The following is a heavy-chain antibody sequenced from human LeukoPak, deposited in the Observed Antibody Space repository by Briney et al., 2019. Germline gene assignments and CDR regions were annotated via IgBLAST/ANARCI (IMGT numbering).Heavy chain of an antibody. D-gene: IGHD5-18*01. J-gene: IGHJ3*02. CDR2: VDPEDGET. CDR1: GYTFTDYY. Sequence: ASVKVSCKVSGYTFTDYYMHWVQQAPGQGLEWMGLVDPEDGETIYAEKFQGRVTITADTSTDTAYMELSSLSAEETAVYYCAYQCERGYRLTYLDIWGQGTMVTVSS. CDR3: AYQCERGYRLTYLDI. V-gene: IGHV1-69-2*01.